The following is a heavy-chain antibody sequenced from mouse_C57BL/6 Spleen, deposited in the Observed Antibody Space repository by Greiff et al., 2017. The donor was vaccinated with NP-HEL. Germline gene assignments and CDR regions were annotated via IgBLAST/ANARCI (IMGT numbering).Heavy chain of an antibody. V-gene: IGHV1-18*01. CDR1: GYTFTDYN. Sequence: EVQLQQSGPELVKPGASVKIPCKASGYTFTDYNMDWVKQSHGKSLEWIGDINPNNGGTIYNQKFKGKATLTVDKSSSTAYMELRSLTSEDTAVYYCARVYDGYYVDYYAMDYWGQGTSVTVSS. J-gene: IGHJ4*01. CDR3: ARVYDGYYVDYYAMDY. D-gene: IGHD2-3*01. CDR2: INPNNGGT.